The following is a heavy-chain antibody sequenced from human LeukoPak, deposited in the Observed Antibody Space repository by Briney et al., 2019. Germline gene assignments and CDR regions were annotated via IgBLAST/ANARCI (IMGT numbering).Heavy chain of an antibody. CDR2: INTNTGNP. J-gene: IGHJ4*02. D-gene: IGHD3-22*01. Sequence: ASVKVSCKASGYTFTRSAMNWVRQAPGQGLEWMGWINTNTGNPTYAQGFTRRFVFSVDTSVSTAYLQISSLKAEDTAVYYCARGIIGSSGYYPFYFDYWGQGTLLTVSS. V-gene: IGHV7-4-1*02. CDR3: ARGIIGSSGYYPFYFDY. CDR1: GYTFTRSA.